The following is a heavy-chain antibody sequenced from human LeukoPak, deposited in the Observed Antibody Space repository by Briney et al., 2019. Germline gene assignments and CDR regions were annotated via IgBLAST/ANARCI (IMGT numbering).Heavy chain of an antibody. J-gene: IGHJ4*02. Sequence: SGPTLVKPTQTLTLTCTFSGFSLSTSGVGVGWIRQPPGKALEWLALIYWDDDKRYSPSLKSRLTITKDTSKNQVVLTMTNMDPVDAATYYCAHSELLWFGELMSYFDYWGQGTLATVSS. CDR2: IYWDDDK. V-gene: IGHV2-5*02. D-gene: IGHD3-10*01. CDR3: AHSELLWFGELMSYFDY. CDR1: GFSLSTSGVG.